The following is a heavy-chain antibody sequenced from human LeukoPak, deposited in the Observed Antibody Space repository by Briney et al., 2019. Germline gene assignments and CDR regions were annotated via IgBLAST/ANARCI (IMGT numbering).Heavy chain of an antibody. CDR2: IYYSGST. CDR1: GGSISSSSYY. J-gene: IGHJ4*02. V-gene: IGHV4-39*07. CDR3: ARSYSSSRPPHFDY. Sequence: SETLSLTCTVSGGSISSSSYYWGWIRQPPGKGLEWIGSIYYSGSTYYNPSLKSRVTISVDTSKNQFSLKLSSVTAADTAVYYCARSYSSSRPPHFDYWGQGTLVTVSS. D-gene: IGHD6-13*01.